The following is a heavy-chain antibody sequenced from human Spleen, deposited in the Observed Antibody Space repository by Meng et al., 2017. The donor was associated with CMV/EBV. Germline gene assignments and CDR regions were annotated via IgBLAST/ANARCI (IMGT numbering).Heavy chain of an antibody. CDR2: IHYSGST. J-gene: IGHJ4*02. D-gene: IGHD3-22*01. V-gene: IGHV4-59*01. Sequence: CTVSGGSISSYYWSCIRQPPGKGLEWIGYIHYSGSTNYNPSLKSRVTISVDTSKNQFSLNLNSVTAADTAVYYCARLYDSSGRFDYWGQGTLVTVSS. CDR1: GGSISSYY. CDR3: ARLYDSSGRFDY.